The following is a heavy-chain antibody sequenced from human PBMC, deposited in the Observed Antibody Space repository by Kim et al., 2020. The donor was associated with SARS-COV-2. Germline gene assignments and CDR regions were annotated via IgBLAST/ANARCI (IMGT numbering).Heavy chain of an antibody. Sequence: SETLSLTCTVSGGSISGGDYFWSWIRQPPGKDLEWIASISYSGGTYYNPSLKSRGTISVDKSKHQFSLQLSSVTAADTAVYYCARGGRAVANRNWFDPWGQGTLVTVSS. CDR3: ARGGRAVANRNWFDP. CDR2: ISYSGGT. D-gene: IGHD6-19*01. J-gene: IGHJ5*02. CDR1: GGSISGGDYF. V-gene: IGHV4-30-4*01.